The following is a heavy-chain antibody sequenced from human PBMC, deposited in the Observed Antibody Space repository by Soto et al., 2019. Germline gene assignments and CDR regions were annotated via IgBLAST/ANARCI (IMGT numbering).Heavy chain of an antibody. V-gene: IGHV1-46*03. CDR3: AREGQGGGYDSVYYYGMDV. Sequence: ASVKVSCKASGYTFTSYYMHWVRQAPGQGLEWMGIINPSGGSTSYAQKFQGRVTMTRDTSTSTVYMELSSLRSEDTAVYYCAREGQGGGYDSVYYYGMDVWGQGTTVTVSS. CDR1: GYTFTSYY. D-gene: IGHD5-12*01. CDR2: INPSGGST. J-gene: IGHJ6*02.